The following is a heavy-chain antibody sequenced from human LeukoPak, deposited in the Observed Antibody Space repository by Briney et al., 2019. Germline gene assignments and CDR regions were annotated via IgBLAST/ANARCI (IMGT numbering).Heavy chain of an antibody. D-gene: IGHD2-15*01. CDR1: GFTFSRDG. V-gene: IGHV3-30*02. Sequence: GGSLRLSCAASGFTFSRDGMHWVRQAPGKGLEWVAFIRFDGSNKYYADSVKGRFTISRDNSKSMVYLQMDSLRAEDTAVYYCAKDRVYGSSYFCFDYWGQGTLVTVSS. J-gene: IGHJ4*02. CDR2: IRFDGSNK. CDR3: AKDRVYGSSYFCFDY.